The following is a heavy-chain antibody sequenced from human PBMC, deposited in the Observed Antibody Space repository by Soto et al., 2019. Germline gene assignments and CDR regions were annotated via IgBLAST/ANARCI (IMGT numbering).Heavy chain of an antibody. CDR1: GDSISSSSYN. CDR3: ARSDYGGNYDY. CDR2: IHSGGST. Sequence: SETLYLTCTVSGDSISSSSYNWGWIRQPPGKGLEWIGTIHSGGSTYYSPSLKSRVTISVNTSKNQFSLKLSSVTAADTAMYYCARSDYGGNYDYWGRGTLVTVSS. J-gene: IGHJ4*02. D-gene: IGHD4-17*01. V-gene: IGHV4-39*01.